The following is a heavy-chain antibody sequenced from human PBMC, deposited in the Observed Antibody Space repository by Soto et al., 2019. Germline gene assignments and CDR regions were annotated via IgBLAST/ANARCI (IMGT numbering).Heavy chain of an antibody. CDR2: IRSRDYGGTT. J-gene: IGHJ4*02. CDR3: GLGGRVADY. V-gene: IGHV3-49*03. Sequence: GGSLRLSCSASGFTFGDYAMSWFRQTPGKGLEWVGFIRSRDYGGTTECAASLKGRFTFSRDDSKSIAYLQVNSLKTEDTAVYYCGLGGRVADYWGQGTLVTVSS. CDR1: GFTFGDYA. D-gene: IGHD3-3*01.